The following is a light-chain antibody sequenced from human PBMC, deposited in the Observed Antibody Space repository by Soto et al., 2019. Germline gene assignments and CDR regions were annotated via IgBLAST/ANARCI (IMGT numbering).Light chain of an antibody. J-gene: IGKJ1*01. CDR2: EVS. V-gene: IGKV3-15*01. CDR1: ERLTGN. CDR3: QQYQDWPRT. Sequence: EIVMTQSPATLSLSPGERATLSCRASERLTGNLAWYQHRPGQAPRLLIYEVSTRATYIPARFSGRGSRTEFTLTISSLQAEDSAVYYCQQYQDWPRTFGQGTKVDNK.